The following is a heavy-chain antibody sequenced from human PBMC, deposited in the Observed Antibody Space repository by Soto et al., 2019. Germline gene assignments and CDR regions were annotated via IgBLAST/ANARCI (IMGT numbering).Heavy chain of an antibody. J-gene: IGHJ4*02. CDR1: GGSISSGGYY. Sequence: SETLSLTCTVSGGSISSGGYYWSWIRQHPGKGLEWIGYIYYSGSTYYNPSLKSRVTISVDTSKNQFSLKLRSLRSDDTAVYYCARTPRITIFGKGYWGQGTLVTVSS. CDR3: ARTPRITIFGKGY. CDR2: IYYSGST. V-gene: IGHV4-31*03. D-gene: IGHD3-3*01.